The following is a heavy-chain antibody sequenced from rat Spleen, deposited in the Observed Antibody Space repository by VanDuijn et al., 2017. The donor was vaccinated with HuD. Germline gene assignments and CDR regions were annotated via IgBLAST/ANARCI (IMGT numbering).Heavy chain of an antibody. D-gene: IGHD4-2*01. Sequence: EVHLVESGGGLVQPGRSLKLSCAASGFTFSNYGMAWVRQAPTKGLEWVATISYDGSSTYYRDSVKGRFTISRDNAKNTQYLQMDSLRSEDTATYYCARQDWSFDYWGQGVMVTVSS. J-gene: IGHJ2*01. CDR1: GFTFSNYG. CDR2: ISYDGSST. CDR3: ARQDWSFDY. V-gene: IGHV5-29*01.